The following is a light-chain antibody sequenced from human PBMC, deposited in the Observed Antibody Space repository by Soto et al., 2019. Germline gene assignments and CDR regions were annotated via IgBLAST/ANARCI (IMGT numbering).Light chain of an antibody. CDR1: QGVRSH. CDR3: QQLEDYPLP. CDR2: DAS. J-gene: IGKJ4*01. V-gene: IGKV1-9*01. Sequence: DIQLTQSPSFLSASVGDTVSITCRASQGVRSHLAWYQQKPGKAPRVLIYDASTLHSGVPSRFSGSGFGTEFTLTISSLQPEDSATYYCQQLEDYPLPFGGGTQVEIK.